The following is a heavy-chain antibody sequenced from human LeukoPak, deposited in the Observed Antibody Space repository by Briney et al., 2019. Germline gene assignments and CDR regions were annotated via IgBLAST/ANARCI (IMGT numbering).Heavy chain of an antibody. V-gene: IGHV1-2*02. D-gene: IGHD1-26*01. J-gene: IGHJ4*02. CDR3: ARGTRGSYSSIHD. CDR2: INPNSGGT. CDR1: GYTFTGYY. Sequence: ASVKVSCKASGYTFTGYYMHWVRQAPGQGLEWVGWINPNSGGTDSAQKLQGRVTMTRDKSISATYMELRTLTSDDTAVYYCARGTRGSYSSIHDWGQGTLVTVSS.